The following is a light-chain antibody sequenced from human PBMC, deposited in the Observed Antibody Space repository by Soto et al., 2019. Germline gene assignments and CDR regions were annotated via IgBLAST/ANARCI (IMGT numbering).Light chain of an antibody. J-gene: IGLJ2*01. Sequence: QAVVTQSPSASASLGASVKFTCTLSSGHSSYAIAWHQQQPEKGPRYLMKLNSDGSHSKGDGIPDRFSGSSSGAERYLTISSLQSEDEADYYCQTWGTGTVVFGGGTQLTVL. V-gene: IGLV4-69*01. CDR1: SGHSSYA. CDR3: QTWGTGTVV. CDR2: LNSDGSH.